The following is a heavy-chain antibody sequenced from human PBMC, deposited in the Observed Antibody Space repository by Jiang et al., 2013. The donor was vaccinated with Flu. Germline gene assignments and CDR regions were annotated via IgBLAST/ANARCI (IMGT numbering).Heavy chain of an antibody. D-gene: IGHD5-24*01. CDR2: IYWDDDK. V-gene: IGHV2-5*02. J-gene: IGHJ4*02. Sequence: VGWIRQPPGKALERLALIYWDDDKRYSPSLKSRLTITKDTSKNQVVLTMTNMDPVDTATYYCAHSKRDGYNLGSFDYWGQGTLVTVSS. CDR3: AHSKRDGYNLGSFDY.